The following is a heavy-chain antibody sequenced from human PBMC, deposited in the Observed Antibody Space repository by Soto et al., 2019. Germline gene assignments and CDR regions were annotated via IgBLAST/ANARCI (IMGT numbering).Heavy chain of an antibody. Sequence: GGSLRLSCAASGFTFSSYSMNWVRQAPGKGLEWVSSISSSSSYLYYADSVKGRFTISRDNAKNSLYLQMNSLRAEDTAVYYCARDKPKLRTSNVPYWGQGTLVTVSS. CDR1: GFTFSSYS. CDR3: ARDKPKLRTSNVPY. V-gene: IGHV3-21*01. D-gene: IGHD4-4*01. CDR2: ISSSSSYL. J-gene: IGHJ4*02.